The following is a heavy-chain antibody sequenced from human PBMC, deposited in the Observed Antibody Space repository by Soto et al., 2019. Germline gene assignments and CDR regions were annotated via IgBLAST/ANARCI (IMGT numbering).Heavy chain of an antibody. Sequence: GGSLRLSCAASGFSFSKAWMTWVRQAPGKGLEWVGRIKSKTDGETRDYAAPVKGRFTISRDDSEHTVSLQMNSLKIEDTAVYYCTTGYSSASNYFDFWGQGT. CDR2: IKSKTDGETR. J-gene: IGHJ4*02. CDR3: TTGYSSASNYFDF. CDR1: GFSFSKAW. D-gene: IGHD5-18*01. V-gene: IGHV3-15*01.